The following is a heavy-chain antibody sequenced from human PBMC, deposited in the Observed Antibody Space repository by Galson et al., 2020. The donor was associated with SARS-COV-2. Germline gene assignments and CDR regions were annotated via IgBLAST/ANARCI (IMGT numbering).Heavy chain of an antibody. Sequence: SGPTLVKPTQTLTLTCTFSGFSLSTSGMCVSWIRQPPGKALEWLARIDWDDDKYYSTSLQTRLTISKDTSKHQVVLTMTNMDPVDTATYYCARMVVRGVTYDYWGQGTLVTVSS. CDR3: ARMVVRGVTYDY. V-gene: IGHV2-70*11. CDR1: GFSLSTSGMC. CDR2: IDWDDDK. J-gene: IGHJ4*02. D-gene: IGHD3-10*01.